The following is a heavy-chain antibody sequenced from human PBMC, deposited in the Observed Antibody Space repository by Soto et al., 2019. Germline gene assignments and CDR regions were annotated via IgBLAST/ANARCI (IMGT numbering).Heavy chain of an antibody. CDR3: ARAAHYSRPFRWFDP. J-gene: IGHJ5*02. CDR1: GGSISSGGYY. CDR2: IYYSGST. D-gene: IGHD6-13*01. Sequence: SETPSLTCTVSGGSISSGGYYWSWIRQHPGKGLEWIGYIYYSGSTYYNPSLKSRVTISVDTSKNQFSLKLSSVTAADTAVYYCARAAHYSRPFRWFDPWGQGTLVTVSS. V-gene: IGHV4-31*03.